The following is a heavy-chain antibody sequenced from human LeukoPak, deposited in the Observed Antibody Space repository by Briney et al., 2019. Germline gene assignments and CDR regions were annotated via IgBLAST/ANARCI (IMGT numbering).Heavy chain of an antibody. J-gene: IGHJ4*02. CDR3: ARPRFNSSGYYYEY. CDR2: INPNSGAT. D-gene: IGHD3-22*01. CDR1: GYTFTSYS. V-gene: IGHV1-2*02. Sequence: ASVKVSCKASGYTFTSYSINWVRQAPGHGLEWMGWINPNSGATNYAQKFQARVTMTRDMSITTAYMELSSLTSDDTAVYYCARPRFNSSGYYYEYWGQGTLVTVSS.